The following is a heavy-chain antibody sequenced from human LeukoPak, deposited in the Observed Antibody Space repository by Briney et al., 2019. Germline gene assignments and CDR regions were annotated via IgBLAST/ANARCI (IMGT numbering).Heavy chain of an antibody. CDR2: IYYSGST. CDR3: ARCSGGSCYTRTNFDY. J-gene: IGHJ4*02. V-gene: IGHV4-39*01. Sequence: SETLSLTXTVSGGSISSTTYYWVWIRQPPGKGLDWIGSIYYSGSTYYNPSLKSRVTISVDTSKNQFSLKLSSVTAADTGLYYCARCSGGSCYTRTNFDYWGQGTLVTVSS. D-gene: IGHD2-15*01. CDR1: GGSISSTTYY.